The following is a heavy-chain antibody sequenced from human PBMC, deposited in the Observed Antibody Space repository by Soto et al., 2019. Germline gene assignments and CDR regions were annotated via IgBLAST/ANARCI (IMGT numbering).Heavy chain of an antibody. CDR3: ARRYGCSFDY. D-gene: IGHD1-1*01. CDR1: GGSISSGGYS. V-gene: IGHV4-30-2*01. J-gene: IGHJ4*02. Sequence: SETLSLTCAVSGGSISSGGYSWSWIRQPPGKGLEWIGYIYHSGSTYYNPSLKSRVTISVDTSKNQFSLKLSSVTAADTAVYYCARRYGCSFDYWGQGTLVTVSS. CDR2: IYHSGST.